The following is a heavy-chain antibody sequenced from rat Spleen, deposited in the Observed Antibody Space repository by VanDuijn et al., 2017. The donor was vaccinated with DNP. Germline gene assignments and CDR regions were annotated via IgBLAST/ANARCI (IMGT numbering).Heavy chain of an antibody. CDR3: ATHDLHY. Sequence: EVQLVESDGGLVQPGRSLKVSCAASGFTFSDYYMAWVRQAPTKGLEWVSSISPTGGSTYYRDSVKGRFTISRDNAKSTLYLQMASLRSEDTATYYCATHDLHYWGQGVMVTVSS. CDR1: GFTFSDYY. V-gene: IGHV5S23*01. D-gene: IGHD2-1*01. J-gene: IGHJ2*01. CDR2: ISPTGGST.